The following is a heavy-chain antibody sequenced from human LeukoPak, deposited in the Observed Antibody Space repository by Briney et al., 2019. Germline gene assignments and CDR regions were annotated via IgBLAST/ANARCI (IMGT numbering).Heavy chain of an antibody. CDR1: GGSISSYY. J-gene: IGHJ4*02. V-gene: IGHV4-59*08. D-gene: IGHD4-23*01. Sequence: PSETLSLTCTVSGGSISSYYWSWIRQPPGKGLEWIGYIYYSGSTNYNPSLKSRVTISVDTSKNQFSLKLSSVTAADTAVYYCARHRGGYGGLFDYWGQGTLVTVSS. CDR2: IYYSGST. CDR3: ARHRGGYGGLFDY.